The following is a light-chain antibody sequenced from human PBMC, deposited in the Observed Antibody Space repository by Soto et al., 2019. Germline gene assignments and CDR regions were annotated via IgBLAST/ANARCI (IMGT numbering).Light chain of an antibody. V-gene: IGLV2-14*01. CDR3: SSYTSSSTLV. Sequence: QSALTQPASVSGSPGQSITISCTGTSSDVGGYNYVSWYQQHPGKAPKLMIYDASNRPLGVSNRFSGSNSGNTASLTVSGLQADDEADYYCSSYTSSSTLVFGGGTELAVL. CDR1: SSDVGGYNY. CDR2: DAS. J-gene: IGLJ2*01.